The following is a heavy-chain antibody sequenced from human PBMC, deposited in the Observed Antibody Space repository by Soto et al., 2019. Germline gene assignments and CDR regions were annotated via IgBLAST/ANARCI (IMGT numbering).Heavy chain of an antibody. Sequence: ETLSLTCTVSGGSISSSSYYWGWIRQPPGKGLEWIGSIYYSGSTYYNPSLKSRVTISVDTSKNQFSLKLSSVTAADTAVYYCARQGCSSTSCYSSSYYYYYGMDVWGQGTTVTVSS. CDR1: GGSISSSSYY. J-gene: IGHJ6*02. D-gene: IGHD2-2*02. CDR3: ARQGCSSTSCYSSSYYYYYGMDV. V-gene: IGHV4-39*01. CDR2: IYYSGST.